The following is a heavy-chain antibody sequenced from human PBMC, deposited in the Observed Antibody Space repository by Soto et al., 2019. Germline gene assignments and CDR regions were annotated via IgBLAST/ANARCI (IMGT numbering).Heavy chain of an antibody. V-gene: IGHV1-2*02. J-gene: IGHJ4*02. CDR2: INPSSGGT. CDR3: ARVSSYCSGGSCYPAYFDY. D-gene: IGHD2-15*01. CDR1: GYSFIGYY. Sequence: ASVKVSCKTSGYSFIGYYLHWVRQAPGQGLEWMGWINPSSGGTKYAQNFQGRVTMTRDTSVSTAYMELSRLRSDDTAVYYCARVSSYCSGGSCYPAYFDYWGQGTLVTVSS.